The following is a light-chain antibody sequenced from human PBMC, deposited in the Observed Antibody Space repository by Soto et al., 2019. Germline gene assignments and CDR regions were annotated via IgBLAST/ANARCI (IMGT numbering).Light chain of an antibody. Sequence: DIQMTQSPSTLSGSVGDRVTITCRASQTISSWLAWYQQKPGKAPKLLIYKASTLKSGVPSRFSGSESGTEFTLTISSLQPDDFETYYCQQYNSYSEAFGQGTKGELK. CDR3: QQYNSYSEA. J-gene: IGKJ1*01. V-gene: IGKV1-5*03. CDR2: KAS. CDR1: QTISSW.